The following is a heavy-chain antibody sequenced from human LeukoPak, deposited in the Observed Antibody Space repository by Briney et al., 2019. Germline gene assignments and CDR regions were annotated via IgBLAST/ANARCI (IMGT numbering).Heavy chain of an antibody. Sequence: SETLSLTCAVYGGSFSGYYWSWIRQPPGKGLEWIGEINHSGSTNYNPSLKSRVTISVDTSKNQFSLKLSSVTAADTAVYYCASRVSLEAFDIWGQGTMVTVSS. V-gene: IGHV4-34*01. CDR2: INHSGST. J-gene: IGHJ3*02. D-gene: IGHD3-3*01. CDR1: GGSFSGYY. CDR3: ASRVSLEAFDI.